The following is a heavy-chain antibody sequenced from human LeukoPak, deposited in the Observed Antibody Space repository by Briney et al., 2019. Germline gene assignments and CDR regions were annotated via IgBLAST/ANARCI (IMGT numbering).Heavy chain of an antibody. Sequence: GESLKISCKGSGYSLSNYWIGWVRQMPGKGLEWMGIIYPGDSDTRYSPSFQGQVTISADKSISTAYLQWSGLKASDSAMYYCARLYYYESSGYPFDYWGQGTLVSVSS. D-gene: IGHD3-22*01. J-gene: IGHJ4*02. CDR1: GYSLSNYW. CDR3: ARLYYYESSGYPFDY. CDR2: IYPGDSDT. V-gene: IGHV5-51*01.